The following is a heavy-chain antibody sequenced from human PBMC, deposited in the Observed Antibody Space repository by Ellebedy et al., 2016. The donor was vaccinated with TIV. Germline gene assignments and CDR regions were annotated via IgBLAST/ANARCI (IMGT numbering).Heavy chain of an antibody. Sequence: PGGSLRLSCEASGFTFSASAMSWIRQAPGKGLEWVSYISSSGSTIYSADSLKCRFTISRDNAKNSLYLQMNSLRAEDTAVYYCAREEVDYYDSSGYYYGFDYWGQGTLVTVSS. CDR1: GFTFSASA. D-gene: IGHD3-22*01. J-gene: IGHJ4*02. V-gene: IGHV3-11*04. CDR2: ISSSGSTI. CDR3: AREEVDYYDSSGYYYGFDY.